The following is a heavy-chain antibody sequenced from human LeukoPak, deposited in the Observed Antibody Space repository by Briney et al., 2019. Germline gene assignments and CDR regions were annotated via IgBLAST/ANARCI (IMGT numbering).Heavy chain of an antibody. Sequence: SSVKVSCKASGGTFSSYAISWVRQAPGQGLEWMGEIIPIFGTANYAQKFQGRVTITADESTSTAYMELSSLRSEDTAVYYCARGAYYYDSSGYYASWGQGTLVTVSS. CDR3: ARGAYYYDSSGYYAS. CDR1: GGTFSSYA. D-gene: IGHD3-22*01. CDR2: IIPIFGTA. V-gene: IGHV1-69*01. J-gene: IGHJ4*02.